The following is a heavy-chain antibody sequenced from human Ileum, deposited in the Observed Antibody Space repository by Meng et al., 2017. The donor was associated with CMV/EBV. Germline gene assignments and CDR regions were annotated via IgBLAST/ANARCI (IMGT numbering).Heavy chain of an antibody. CDR3: ARNVGFYSSQIAY. Sequence: QLPQQEEGPVLLKPSETLSLPCTASGASTTSSTYYWGWIRQPPGKGLEWIGSVYYSGTTYYNPSLKSRVNMSIDTSKNRFSLKLSSATAADTAVYYCARNVGFYSSQIAYWGQGALVTVSS. J-gene: IGHJ4*02. V-gene: IGHV4-39*07. D-gene: IGHD3-3*01. CDR2: VYYSGTT. CDR1: GASTTSSTYY.